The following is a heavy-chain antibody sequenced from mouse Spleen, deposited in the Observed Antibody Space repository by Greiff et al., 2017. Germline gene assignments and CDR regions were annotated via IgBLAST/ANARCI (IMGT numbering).Heavy chain of an antibody. CDR3: TRTRLVSYAMDY. Sequence: VQLQQSGAELVRPGASVTLSCKASGYTFTDYEMHWVKQTPVHGLEWIGAIDPETGGTAYTQKFKGKATLTADKSSSTAYMELRSLTSEDSAVYYCTRTRLVSYAMDYWGQGTSVTVSS. J-gene: IGHJ4*01. V-gene: IGHV1-15*01. CDR2: IDPETGGT. CDR1: GYTFTDYE. D-gene: IGHD2-2*01.